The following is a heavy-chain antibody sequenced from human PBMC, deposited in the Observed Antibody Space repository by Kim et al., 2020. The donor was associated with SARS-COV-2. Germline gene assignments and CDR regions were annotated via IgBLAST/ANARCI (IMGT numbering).Heavy chain of an antibody. CDR3: AKIMVRGDPYYYYGMDV. CDR2: ISWNSGSI. V-gene: IGHV3-9*01. D-gene: IGHD3-10*01. Sequence: GGSLRLSCAASGFTFDDYAMHWVRQAPGKGLEWVSGISWNSGSIGYADSVKGRFTISRDNAKNSLYLQMNSLRAEDTALYYCAKIMVRGDPYYYYGMDVWGQGTTVTVSS. J-gene: IGHJ6*02. CDR1: GFTFDDYA.